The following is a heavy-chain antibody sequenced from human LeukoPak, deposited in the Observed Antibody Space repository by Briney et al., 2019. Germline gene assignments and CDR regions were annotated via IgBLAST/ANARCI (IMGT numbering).Heavy chain of an antibody. CDR2: IYHSGST. V-gene: IGHV4-38-2*02. CDR3: AKKMAAPSLGHTYYFDY. CDR1: GYSISSGYY. J-gene: IGHJ4*02. Sequence: PSETLSLTCTVSGYSISSGYYWGWIRQPPGKGLEWIGSIYHSGSTYYNPSLKSRVAISVDTSMNKFSLHLSSVTAADTALYYCAKKMAAPSLGHTYYFDYWGQGILVSVSS. D-gene: IGHD6-25*01.